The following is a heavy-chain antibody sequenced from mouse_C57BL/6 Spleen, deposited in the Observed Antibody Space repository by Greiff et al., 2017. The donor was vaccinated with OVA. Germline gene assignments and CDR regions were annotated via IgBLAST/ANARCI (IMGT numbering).Heavy chain of an antibody. CDR3: ARHRGNYDYYAMDY. CDR2: IWSDGST. J-gene: IGHJ4*01. CDR1: GFSFTSYG. V-gene: IGHV2-6-1*01. Sequence: VKLVESGPGLVAPSQSLSITCTVSGFSFTSYGVHWVRQPPGKGLEWLVVIWSDGSTTYNSALKSRLSISKDNSKSQVFLKMNSLQTDDTAMYYCARHRGNYDYYAMDYWGQGTSVTVSS. D-gene: IGHD1-1*01.